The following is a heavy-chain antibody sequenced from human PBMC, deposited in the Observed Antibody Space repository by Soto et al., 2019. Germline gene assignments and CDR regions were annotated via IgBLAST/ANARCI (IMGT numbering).Heavy chain of an antibody. D-gene: IGHD2-8*01. Sequence: PSQTLSLTCAISGDSLSSNGVAWNWIRQSPSRGLEWLGRTFYRSKWSNDYAESVKSRITINPDTSKNQFSLQLNSVTPDDTAVYYCARLIGNSWLDSWGQGTLVTVSS. CDR2: TFYRSKWSN. CDR1: GDSLSSNGVA. V-gene: IGHV6-1*01. CDR3: ARLIGNSWLDS. J-gene: IGHJ5*01.